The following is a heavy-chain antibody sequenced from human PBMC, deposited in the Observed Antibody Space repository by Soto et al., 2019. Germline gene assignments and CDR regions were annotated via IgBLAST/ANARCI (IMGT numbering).Heavy chain of an antibody. CDR3: ATQKVRGSSSYYFDY. J-gene: IGHJ4*02. CDR1: GYTFTSYA. V-gene: IGHV1-3*01. D-gene: IGHD6-6*01. Sequence: ASVKVSCKASGYTFTSYAMHWVRQAPGQRLEWMGWINAGNGNTKYSQKFQGRVTITRDTSASTAYMELSSLRSEDTAVYYCATQKVRGSSSYYFDYWGQGTLVTVSS. CDR2: INAGNGNT.